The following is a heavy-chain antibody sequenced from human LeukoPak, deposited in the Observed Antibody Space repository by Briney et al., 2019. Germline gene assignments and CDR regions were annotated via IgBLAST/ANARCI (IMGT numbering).Heavy chain of an antibody. CDR2: ISSSSSTI. CDR3: AGLGCSSTTCFDY. Sequence: GGSPRLSCAASGFTFSSYSMNWVRQAPGKGLEWVSYISSSSSTIYYADSVKGRFTISRDNAKNSLYLQMNSLRAEDTAVYYCAGLGCSSTTCFDYWGQGTLVTVSS. V-gene: IGHV3-48*01. CDR1: GFTFSSYS. J-gene: IGHJ4*02. D-gene: IGHD2-2*01.